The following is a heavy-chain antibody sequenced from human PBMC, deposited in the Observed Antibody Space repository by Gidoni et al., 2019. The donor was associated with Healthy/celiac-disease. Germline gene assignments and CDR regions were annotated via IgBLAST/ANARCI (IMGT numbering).Heavy chain of an antibody. CDR1: GGSISSYY. D-gene: IGHD3-10*01. CDR2: IYSSGST. Sequence: QVQLQESGPGLVKPSETLSLTCTVSGGSISSYYWSWIRQPPGKGLEWIGYIYSSGSTNHNPSLKCRVTISVDTSKNQFSLKLSSVTAADTAVYYCASARYYYGSGRIGGWFDPWGQGTLVTVSS. V-gene: IGHV4-59*08. J-gene: IGHJ5*02. CDR3: ASARYYYGSGRIGGWFDP.